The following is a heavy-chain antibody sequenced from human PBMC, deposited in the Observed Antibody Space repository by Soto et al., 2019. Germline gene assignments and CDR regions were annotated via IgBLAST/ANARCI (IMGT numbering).Heavy chain of an antibody. D-gene: IGHD1-26*01. V-gene: IGHV3-33*01. CDR1: GFTFRNYG. CDR2: TWDDGTNK. CDR3: ARDRGYCWSWAVPQGFDY. Sequence: HPGWSLGLSCAASGFTFRNYGMHWFRQAPGKGLEWVAVTWDDGTNKKYADSVKGRFTISRDNSKNTLYLEMNSLRAEDTAVYYCARDRGYCWSWAVPQGFDYLGHGTLVSVS. J-gene: IGHJ4*01.